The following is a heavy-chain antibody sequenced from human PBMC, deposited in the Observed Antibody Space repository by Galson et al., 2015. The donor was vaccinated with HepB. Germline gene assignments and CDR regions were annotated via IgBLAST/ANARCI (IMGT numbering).Heavy chain of an antibody. V-gene: IGHV3-73*01. J-gene: IGHJ4*02. CDR3: TSTIMVYAPFDY. CDR2: IRSKANSYAT. Sequence: SLRLSCAASGFTFSGSAMHWVRQASGKGLEWVGRIRSKANSYATAYAASVKGRFTISRDDSKNTAYLQMNSLKTEDTAVYYCTSTIMVYAPFDYWGQGTLVTVSS. D-gene: IGHD2-8*01. CDR1: GFTFSGSA.